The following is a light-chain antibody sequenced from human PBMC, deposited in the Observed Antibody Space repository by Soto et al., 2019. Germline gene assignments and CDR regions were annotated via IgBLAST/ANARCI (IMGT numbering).Light chain of an antibody. Sequence: DIQMTQSPSTLSASVGDRATISCRASQSISSWLAWYQQKPGKAPKLLIYRASSLESGLPSRFSGSGSGTDFTLTISSLQPDDFATYYCQQYNDYPWTFGQGTKVEI. CDR3: QQYNDYPWT. CDR1: QSISSW. CDR2: RAS. J-gene: IGKJ1*01. V-gene: IGKV1-5*03.